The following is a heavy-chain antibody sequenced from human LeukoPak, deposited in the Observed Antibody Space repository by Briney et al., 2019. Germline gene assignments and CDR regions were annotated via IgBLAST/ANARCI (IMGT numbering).Heavy chain of an antibody. CDR1: GFTFSSYG. CDR3: LGTVTGTRRFDL. J-gene: IGHJ2*01. Sequence: PGGSLRLSCAASGFTFSSYGMHWVRQALGKGLEWVAVISYDGSNKYYADSVKGRFTISRDNSKNTLYVQMNNLRAEDTAVYYCLGTVTGTRRFDLWGRGTLVTVSS. CDR2: ISYDGSNK. D-gene: IGHD6-19*01. V-gene: IGHV3-30*03.